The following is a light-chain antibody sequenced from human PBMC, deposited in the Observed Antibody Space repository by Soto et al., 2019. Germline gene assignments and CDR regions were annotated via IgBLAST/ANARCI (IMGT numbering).Light chain of an antibody. V-gene: IGLV2-8*01. Sequence: QSVLTQPPSASGSPGQSVTISCTGTNSDVDPYKYVSWYQQHPGKAPKLIIYAVNQRPSGVPDRFSGSKSGNTASLTVFGLQAEDEADYCCSSYARGNIYVFGTGTKVTVL. J-gene: IGLJ1*01. CDR2: AVN. CDR1: NSDVDPYKY. CDR3: SSYARGNIYV.